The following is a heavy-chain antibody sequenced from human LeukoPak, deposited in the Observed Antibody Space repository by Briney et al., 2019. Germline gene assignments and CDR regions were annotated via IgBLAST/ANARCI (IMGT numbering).Heavy chain of an antibody. D-gene: IGHD2-21*02. CDR1: GGTFSSYA. V-gene: IGHV1-69*13. J-gene: IGHJ5*02. CDR2: IIPIFGTA. CDR3: ARSGKWVVTAQNWFDP. Sequence: SVKVSCKASGGTFSSYAISWVRQAPGQGLEWMGGIIPIFGTANYAQKFQGRVTITADESTSTAYMELSSLRSEDTAVYYCARSGKWVVTAQNWFDPWGQGALVTVSS.